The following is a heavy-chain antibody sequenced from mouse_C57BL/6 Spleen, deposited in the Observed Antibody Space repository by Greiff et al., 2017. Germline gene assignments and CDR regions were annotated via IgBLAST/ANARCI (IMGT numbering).Heavy chain of an antibody. CDR2: ISRKSNNYAS. V-gene: IGHV10-1*01. CDR3: ESGLGRDYAMDY. Sequence: EVKLMESGGGLVQPKGSLKLSCAASGFSFNTYAMNWVRQAPGKGLEWVARISRKSNNYASYYADSVKDRFTISRDDAESTLYLEMNNMKTKDTAMYYCESGLGRDYAMDYWGQGTTVTVSS. CDR1: GFSFNTYA. D-gene: IGHD4-1*01. J-gene: IGHJ4*01.